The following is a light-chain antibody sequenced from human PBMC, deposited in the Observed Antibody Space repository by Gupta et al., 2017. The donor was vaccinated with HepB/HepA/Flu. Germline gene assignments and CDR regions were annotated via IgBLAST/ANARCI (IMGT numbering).Light chain of an antibody. V-gene: IGLV2-23*02. J-gene: IGLJ3*02. CDR2: EVS. Sequence: QSALTQPASVSGSPGQSITISCTGTSSDVGSYNLVSWYQHHPGKAPKFMIYEVSKRPSGVSNRFSGSKSGNTASLTISGLQAEDDAEYYYCSSAGSSVWVFGGGTKLTVL. CDR3: CSSAGSSVWV. CDR1: SSDVGSYNL.